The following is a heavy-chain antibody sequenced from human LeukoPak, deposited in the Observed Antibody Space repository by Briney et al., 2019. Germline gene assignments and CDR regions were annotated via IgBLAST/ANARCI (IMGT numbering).Heavy chain of an antibody. V-gene: IGHV3-23*01. D-gene: IGHD6-13*01. CDR2: LSASGGSS. Sequence: QPGGSLRLSCSASGFTFSSFSMSWVRQAPGKGLEWVSALSASGGSSYYAASMKGRFTISRDNSKNTLYLQLNSLTAEDTAVYYCAESHERASWFYFDYWGQGTLVTVSS. J-gene: IGHJ4*02. CDR1: GFTFSSFS. CDR3: AESHERASWFYFDY.